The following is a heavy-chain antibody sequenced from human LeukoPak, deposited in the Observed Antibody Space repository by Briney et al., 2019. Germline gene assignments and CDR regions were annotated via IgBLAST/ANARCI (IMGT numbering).Heavy chain of an antibody. D-gene: IGHD2-2*02. V-gene: IGHV3-23*01. CDR1: GFTVSSNY. Sequence: PGGSLRLSCAASGFTVSSNYMSWARQAPGKGLEWVSVVSGSGNDIFYAAAVRGRFTISRDNSKNTIYLQMNSLRAEDTAVYFCARGRYRSSYTAIDFWGQGTLVTVSS. CDR2: VSGSGNDI. J-gene: IGHJ4*02. CDR3: ARGRYRSSYTAIDF.